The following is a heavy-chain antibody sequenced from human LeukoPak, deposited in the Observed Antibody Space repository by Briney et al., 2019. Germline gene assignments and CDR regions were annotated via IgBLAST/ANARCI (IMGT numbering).Heavy chain of an antibody. V-gene: IGHV4-34*10. D-gene: IGHD1-1*01. Sequence: SETLSLTCAVYGGSFSGYYWTWIRQSPGKGLVWIGEINHSGSSNSNSSLKSRLTVSVDPSKNQFSLKLSSVTAADTAVYYCARDRKRDWNDFGDYFDYWGQGTLVTVSS. CDR1: GGSFSGYY. CDR3: ARDRKRDWNDFGDYFDY. CDR2: INHSGSS. J-gene: IGHJ4*02.